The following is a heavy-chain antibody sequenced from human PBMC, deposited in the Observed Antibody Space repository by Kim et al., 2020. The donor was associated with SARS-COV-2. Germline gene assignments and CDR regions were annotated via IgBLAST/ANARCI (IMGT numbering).Heavy chain of an antibody. Sequence: GGSLRLSCAASGFTFDDYAMHWVRQAPGKGLEWVSGISWNSGSIAYADSVKGRFTISRDNAKNSLYLQMNSLRAEDTALYYCAKDKSPGYGDYFDYWGQGTLVTVSS. CDR2: ISWNSGSI. J-gene: IGHJ4*02. D-gene: IGHD4-17*01. CDR3: AKDKSPGYGDYFDY. CDR1: GFTFDDYA. V-gene: IGHV3-9*01.